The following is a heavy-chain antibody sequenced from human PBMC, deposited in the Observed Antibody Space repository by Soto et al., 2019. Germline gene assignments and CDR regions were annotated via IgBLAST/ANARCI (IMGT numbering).Heavy chain of an antibody. Sequence: QMQLQESGPGLVKPSETLSLTCTVSGASITSYNWNWIRQPAGKGPEWVGRINISGSITYNPSLKSRITMSIDTSTTHFSLNLRSVTAADTAIYYGARDGGDYNSSSFWYFYLWGHGTLVTVTS. CDR3: ARDGGDYNSSSFWYFYL. D-gene: IGHD6-13*01. J-gene: IGHJ2*01. CDR2: INISGSI. V-gene: IGHV4-4*07. CDR1: GASITSYN.